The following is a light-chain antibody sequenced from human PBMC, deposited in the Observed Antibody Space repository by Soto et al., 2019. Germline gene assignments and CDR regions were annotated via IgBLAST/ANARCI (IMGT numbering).Light chain of an antibody. Sequence: QSALTQPPFASGTPGQRVTISCSGGATNIGRNHVYWYQQFPGVAPRLLIYRNNQRPSGVPDRISGSKSGTSASLAISGLRSEDEADYYCATWDDSLSGHVVFGGGTKLTVL. J-gene: IGLJ2*01. V-gene: IGLV1-47*01. CDR2: RNN. CDR3: ATWDDSLSGHVV. CDR1: ATNIGRNH.